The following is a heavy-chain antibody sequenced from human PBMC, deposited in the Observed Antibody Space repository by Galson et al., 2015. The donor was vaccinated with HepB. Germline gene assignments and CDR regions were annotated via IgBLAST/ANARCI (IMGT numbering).Heavy chain of an antibody. CDR1: GFTFSSYS. CDR2: ISSSSSYI. V-gene: IGHV3-21*01. J-gene: IGHJ6*02. D-gene: IGHD1-26*01. CDR3: ARDGIVGAAGGMDV. Sequence: SLRLSCAASGFTFSSYSMNWVRQAPGKGLEWVSSISSSSSYIYYADSVKGRFTISRDNAKNSLYLQMNSLRAEDTAVYYCARDGIVGAAGGMDVWGQGTTVTVSS.